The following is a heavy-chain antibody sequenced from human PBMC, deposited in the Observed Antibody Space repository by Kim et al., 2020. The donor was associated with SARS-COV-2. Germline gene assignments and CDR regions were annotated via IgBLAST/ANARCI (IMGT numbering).Heavy chain of an antibody. Sequence: GGSLRLSCAASGFTVSSNYMTWVRQAPGKGLEWVSVIYSDGSTYYADSVKGRFTISRDNSKNTLYLQLNSLRAEDTAVYYCAREDRDITMVRGVMQLWGQGTTVTVSS. CDR1: GFTVSSNY. V-gene: IGHV3-66*01. CDR2: IYSDGST. D-gene: IGHD3-10*01. J-gene: IGHJ6*02. CDR3: AREDRDITMVRGVMQL.